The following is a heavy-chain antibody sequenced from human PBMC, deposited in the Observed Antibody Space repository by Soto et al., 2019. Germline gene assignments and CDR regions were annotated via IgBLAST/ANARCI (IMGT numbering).Heavy chain of an antibody. V-gene: IGHV1-69*13. CDR1: GGTFSSYA. CDR3: ARVEFSIVAGGTYYYYYGMDG. J-gene: IGHJ6*02. D-gene: IGHD1-26*01. CDR2: IIPIFGTA. Sequence: GASVKVSCKASGGTFSSYAISWVRQAPGQGLEWMGGIIPIFGTANYAQKFQGRVTITADESTSTAYMELSSLRSEDTAVYYCARVEFSIVAGGTYYYYYGMDGWGQGTTVTVSS.